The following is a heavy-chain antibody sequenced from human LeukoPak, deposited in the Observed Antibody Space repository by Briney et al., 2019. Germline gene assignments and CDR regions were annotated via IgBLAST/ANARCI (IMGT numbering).Heavy chain of an antibody. J-gene: IGHJ4*02. D-gene: IGHD2-2*01. V-gene: IGHV3-48*02. CDR3: ARDIVVVPAAMQGEFDY. CDR2: ISSSRSTI. CDR1: GFTFSSYS. Sequence: GGSLRLSCAASGFTFSSYSMNWVRQAPGKGLEWVSYISSSRSTIYYADSVKGRFTISRDNAKNSLYLQMNSLRDEDTAVYYCARDIVVVPAAMQGEFDYWGQGTLVTVSS.